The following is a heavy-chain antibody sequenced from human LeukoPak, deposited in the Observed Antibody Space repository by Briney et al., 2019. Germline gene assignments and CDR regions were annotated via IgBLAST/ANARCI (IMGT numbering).Heavy chain of an antibody. CDR1: GGSISSGSYY. CDR3: ARGAFTILERDAFDI. CDR2: IYTSGST. J-gene: IGHJ3*02. V-gene: IGHV4-61*02. D-gene: IGHD3-3*01. Sequence: PSETLSLTCTVSGGSISSGSYYWSWIRQPAGKGLEWIGRIYTSGSTNYNPSLKSRVTISVDTSKNQFSLKLSSVTAADTAVYYCARGAFTILERDAFDIWGQGTMVTVSS.